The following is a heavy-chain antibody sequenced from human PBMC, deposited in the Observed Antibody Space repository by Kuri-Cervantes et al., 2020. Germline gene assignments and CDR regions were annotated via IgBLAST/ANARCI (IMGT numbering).Heavy chain of an antibody. CDR2: IYSVGRT. CDR3: ARDLGRGYGMDV. V-gene: IGHV3-66*02. J-gene: IGHJ6*02. D-gene: IGHD3-10*01. Sequence: GESLKISCTASGFTVSGNYMSWVRQAPGKGLEWVSIIYSVGRTYYADSVKGRFTISRDNSKNTLYLQMDSLEVEDTAVYYCARDLGRGYGMDVWGQGTTVTVSS. CDR1: GFTVSGNY.